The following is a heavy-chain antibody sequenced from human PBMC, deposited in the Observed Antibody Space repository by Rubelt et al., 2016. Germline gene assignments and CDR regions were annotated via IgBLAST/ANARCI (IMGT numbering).Heavy chain of an antibody. D-gene: IGHD1-26*01. CDR2: IIPIFGTA. J-gene: IGHJ4*02. Sequence: GSSVKVSCKASGGTFSSYAISWVRQAPGQGLEWMGGIIPIFGTANYAQKFQGRVTITADESTSTAYMELSSLRSEDTAVYYCARVPRDRYSGSYYFDYWGQGTLVTVSS. CDR3: ARVPRDRYSGSYYFDY. CDR1: GGTFSSYA. V-gene: IGHV1-69*01.